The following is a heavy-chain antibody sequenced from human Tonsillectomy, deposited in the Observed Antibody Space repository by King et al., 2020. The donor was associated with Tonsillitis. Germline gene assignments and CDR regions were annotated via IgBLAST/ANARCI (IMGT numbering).Heavy chain of an antibody. V-gene: IGHV3-33*08. Sequence: VQLVESGGGVVQPGRSLRLSCAASGFSFSSYGMHWVRLAPGKGLEWVAVIWYDGSNKYYADSVKGRFPISRDNSKNTLYLQMNSLSPEDTALYYCAREGDCTTTVCYTSAYFLHWGQGTQVTVSS. D-gene: IGHD2-2*02. J-gene: IGHJ1*01. CDR1: GFSFSSYG. CDR3: AREGDCTTTVCYTSAYFLH. CDR2: IWYDGSNK.